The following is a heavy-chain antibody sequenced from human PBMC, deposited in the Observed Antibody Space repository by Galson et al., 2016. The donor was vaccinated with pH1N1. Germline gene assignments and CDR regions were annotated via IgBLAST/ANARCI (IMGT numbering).Heavy chain of an antibody. V-gene: IGHV5-51*01. J-gene: IGHJ3*02. Sequence: QSGAEVKKPGESLKISCQGSGYSFRSSWIGWVRQMPGKGLEWMGIIYLGGSHIKYSPSFQGQVTISADKSINIVYLQWSSLKASDTAIYYWARQNDYGDYRGDAFDIWGQGTLVTVSA. CDR2: IYLGGSHI. CDR1: GYSFRSSW. CDR3: ARQNDYGDYRGDAFDI. D-gene: IGHD4-17*01.